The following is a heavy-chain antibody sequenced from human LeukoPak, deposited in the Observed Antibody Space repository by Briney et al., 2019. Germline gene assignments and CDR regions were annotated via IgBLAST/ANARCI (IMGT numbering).Heavy chain of an antibody. J-gene: IGHJ4*02. CDR2: IWYDGSNK. CDR1: GFTFSSYG. D-gene: IGHD3-16*02. Sequence: PGGSLRLSCAASGFTFSSYGMHWVRQAPGKGLEWVAVIWYDGSNKYYADSVKGRFTISRDSSRNTLYLQMNSLRAEDTGLYYCARALGELSFIIDYWGQGTLVTVSS. V-gene: IGHV3-33*01. CDR3: ARALGELSFIIDY.